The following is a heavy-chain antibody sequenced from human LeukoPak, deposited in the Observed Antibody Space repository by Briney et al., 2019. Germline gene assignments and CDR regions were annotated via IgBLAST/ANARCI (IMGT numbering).Heavy chain of an antibody. CDR3: ARDPSSGWYLKGWFDP. Sequence: GGSLRLSCAASGFTFSSYSMNWVRQAPGKGLEWVSSISSSSNYIYYADSVKGRFTISRDNAKNSLYLQMNSLIAEDTAVYYCARDPSSGWYLKGWFDPWGQGTLVTVSS. CDR1: GFTFSSYS. V-gene: IGHV3-21*01. J-gene: IGHJ5*02. CDR2: ISSSSNYI. D-gene: IGHD6-19*01.